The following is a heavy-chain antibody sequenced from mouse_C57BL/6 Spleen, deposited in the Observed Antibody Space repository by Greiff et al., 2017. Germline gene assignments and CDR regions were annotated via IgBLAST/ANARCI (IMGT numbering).Heavy chain of an antibody. V-gene: IGHV3-8*01. J-gene: IGHJ3*01. D-gene: IGHD1-1*01. CDR3: ARVYSFAY. CDR1: GYSITSDY. CDR2: ISYSGST. Sequence: VQLQQSGPGLAKPSQTLSLTCSVPGYSITSDYWNWFRKFPGNKLEYMGYISYSGSTYYNPSLKSRISITRDTSKNQYYLQLNSVSTEDTATYYCARVYSFAYWGQGTLVTVSA.